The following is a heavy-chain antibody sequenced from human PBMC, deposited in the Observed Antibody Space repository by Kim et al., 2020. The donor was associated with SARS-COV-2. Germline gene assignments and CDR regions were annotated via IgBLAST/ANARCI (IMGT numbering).Heavy chain of an antibody. D-gene: IGHD2-2*01. CDR3: ANLDYIVVVPAAMTLYGMDV. J-gene: IGHJ6*02. CDR1: GGSFSGYY. Sequence: SETLSLTCAVYGGSFSGYYWSWIRQPPGKGLEWIGEINHSGSTNYNPSLKSRVTISVDTSKNQFSLKLSSVTAADTAVYYCANLDYIVVVPAAMTLYGMDVWGQGTTVTVSS. CDR2: INHSGST. V-gene: IGHV4-34*01.